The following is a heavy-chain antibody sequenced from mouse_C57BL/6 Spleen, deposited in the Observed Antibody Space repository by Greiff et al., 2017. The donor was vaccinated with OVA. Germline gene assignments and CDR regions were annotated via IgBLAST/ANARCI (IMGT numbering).Heavy chain of an antibody. D-gene: IGHD2-4*01. CDR1: GFSLTSYG. Sequence: QVQLQQSGPGLVQPSQSLSITCTVSGFSLTSYGVHWVRQSPGKGLEWLGVIWRGGSTDYNAAFMSRLSITKDNSKSQVFFKMNSLQADDTAIYYCAKKGDYDYEDAMDYWGQGTSVTVSS. CDR3: AKKGDYDYEDAMDY. V-gene: IGHV2-5*01. CDR2: IWRGGST. J-gene: IGHJ4*01.